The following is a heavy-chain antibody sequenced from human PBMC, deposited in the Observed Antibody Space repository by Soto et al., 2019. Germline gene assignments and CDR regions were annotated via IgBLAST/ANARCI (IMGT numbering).Heavy chain of an antibody. CDR3: ARDLGYYGDFETGAFDI. CDR2: IYHGGST. Sequence: SETLSLTCTVSGGSISSSSYYWGWVRQPPGKGLEWIGEIYHGGSTNYNPSLKSRVTISVDKSKNQFSLKLSSVTAADTAVYYCARDLGYYGDFETGAFDIWGQGTMVTVSS. V-gene: IGHV4-39*07. CDR1: GGSISSSSYY. J-gene: IGHJ3*02. D-gene: IGHD4-17*01.